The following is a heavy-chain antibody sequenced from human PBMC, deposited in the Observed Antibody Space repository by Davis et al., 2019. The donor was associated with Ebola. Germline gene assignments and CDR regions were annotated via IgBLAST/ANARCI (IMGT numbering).Heavy chain of an antibody. D-gene: IGHD4-17*01. CDR3: ARVSGDYTTFDY. CDR2: INPNSGGT. J-gene: IGHJ4*02. V-gene: IGHV1-2*04. Sequence: ASVKVSCKASGYAFTSYDINWVRQAPGQGLEWMGWINPNSGGTNYAQKFQGWVTMTRDTSISTAYMELSRLRSDDTAVYYYARVSGDYTTFDYWGQGTLVTVSS. CDR1: GYAFTSYD.